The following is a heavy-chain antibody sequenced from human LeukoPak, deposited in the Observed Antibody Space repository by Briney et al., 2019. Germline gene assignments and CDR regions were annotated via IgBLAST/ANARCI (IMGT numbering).Heavy chain of an antibody. CDR3: ARLSDHYDSGIDY. J-gene: IGHJ4*02. D-gene: IGHD3-22*01. V-gene: IGHV4-39*01. Sequence: SETLSLTCTVSGGSISSSSYCWGWIRQPPGKGLEWIGSIYYSGSTYYNPSLKSRVTISVDTSKNQFSLKLSSVTAADTAVYYCARLSDHYDSGIDYWGQGTLVTVSS. CDR1: GGSISSSSYC. CDR2: IYYSGST.